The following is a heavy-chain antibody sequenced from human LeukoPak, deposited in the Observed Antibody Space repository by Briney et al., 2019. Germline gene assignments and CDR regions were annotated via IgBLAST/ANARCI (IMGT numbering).Heavy chain of an antibody. D-gene: IGHD3-9*01. V-gene: IGHV3-23*01. CDR1: GFIFSNYA. CDR2: ISGRSDNI. CDR3: AKWGDYDVLTGYYVSDF. J-gene: IGHJ4*02. Sequence: GGSLRLSCAASGFIFSNYAMYWVRQAPGKGLEWVSVISGRSDNIYYADSVKGRFTLSRDSSKDTLYLQMNSLRADDTAVYYCAKWGDYDVLTGYYVSDFWGQGTLVTVSS.